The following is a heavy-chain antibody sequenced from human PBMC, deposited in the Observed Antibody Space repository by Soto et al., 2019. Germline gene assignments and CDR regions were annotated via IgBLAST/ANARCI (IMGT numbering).Heavy chain of an antibody. J-gene: IGHJ6*03. CDR1: GFSFRTYA. CDR3: AKDPNSSAFYIYLDG. CDR2: ISRSGDIT. D-gene: IGHD3-22*01. Sequence: EQLLESGGDLVQPGGSLRLSCVGSGFSFRTYAMTWVRQAPGRGLEGVAGISRSGDITYYADSVKGRFTISRDNSKNTLYLQMESLRGEDTAVYFCAKDPNSSAFYIYLDGWGKGTTVTVSS. V-gene: IGHV3-23*01.